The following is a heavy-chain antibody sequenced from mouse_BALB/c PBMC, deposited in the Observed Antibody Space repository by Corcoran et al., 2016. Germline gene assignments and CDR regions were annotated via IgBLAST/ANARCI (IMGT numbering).Heavy chain of an antibody. CDR3: ARMITTEENYYATDY. J-gene: IGHJ4*01. CDR1: GYTFTNYG. V-gene: IGHV9-1*02. Sequence: QIQLVQSGPELMKPGETVKISCKASGYTFTNYGMYWVKQAPGQGLKWMGWINTYTGEPTYADDFKGRFAFSVETPARTAYLQINNLKNEDMATYFCARMITTEENYYATDYLGQGTSVTVSS. D-gene: IGHD2-4*01. CDR2: INTYTGEP.